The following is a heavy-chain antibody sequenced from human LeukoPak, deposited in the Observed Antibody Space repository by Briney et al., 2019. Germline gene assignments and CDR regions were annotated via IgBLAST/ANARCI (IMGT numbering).Heavy chain of an antibody. J-gene: IGHJ3*01. CDR2: IKQDGSEK. CDR1: GFTFSSNW. V-gene: IGHV3-7*01. CDR3: ARALHSSSSF. Sequence: GGSLRLSCAASGFTFSSNWMSWVRQAPGKGLEWVANIKQDGSEKYYVDSVKGRFTISRDNAKNSLFLQMNSLRVEDTAVYYCARALHSSSSFWGQGTMVTVSS. D-gene: IGHD6-6*01.